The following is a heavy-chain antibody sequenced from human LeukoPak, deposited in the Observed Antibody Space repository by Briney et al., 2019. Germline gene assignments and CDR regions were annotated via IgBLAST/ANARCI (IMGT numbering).Heavy chain of an antibody. Sequence: ASVKVSCKASGYTFTGYYMHWVRQAPGQGLEWMGWINPNSGGTNYAQKFQGRVTMTRDTSISTAYMELSRLRSDDTAVYYCARDDCSGGSCYWLDYWGQGTLVTVSP. CDR1: GYTFTGYY. CDR3: ARDDCSGGSCYWLDY. D-gene: IGHD2-15*01. J-gene: IGHJ4*02. V-gene: IGHV1-2*02. CDR2: INPNSGGT.